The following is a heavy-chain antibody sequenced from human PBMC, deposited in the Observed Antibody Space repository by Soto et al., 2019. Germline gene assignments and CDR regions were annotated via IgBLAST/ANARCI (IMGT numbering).Heavy chain of an antibody. V-gene: IGHV3-33*01. J-gene: IGHJ4*02. CDR2: IWYDGRND. Sequence: QVQLAESGGGVVQPGRSLRLSCAGTGFAFSSYGMHWVRQAPSKGLEWVAVIWYDGRNDYYADSVKGRFTISRDNSKNSLYLQMTSLRAEDTAVYYGARDYSSTYHGFDSCGQGTLVIVSS. CDR1: GFAFSSYG. CDR3: ARDYSSTYHGFDS. D-gene: IGHD6-13*01.